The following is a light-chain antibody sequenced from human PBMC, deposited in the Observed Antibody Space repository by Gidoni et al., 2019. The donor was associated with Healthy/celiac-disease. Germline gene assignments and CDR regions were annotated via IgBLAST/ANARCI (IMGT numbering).Light chain of an antibody. CDR2: DAS. V-gene: IGKV3-11*01. J-gene: IGKJ5*01. CDR1: QSVSNY. CDR3: QQRSNAIT. Sequence: DIVLTQSPAALSLSPGERATLSCKDIQSVSNYLACYHQQPGQAPRLLIYDASNRTTRIPVRFSGSGSGTDFTLTISRLEPEDVGVYYCQQRSNAITFGQGTRLEIK.